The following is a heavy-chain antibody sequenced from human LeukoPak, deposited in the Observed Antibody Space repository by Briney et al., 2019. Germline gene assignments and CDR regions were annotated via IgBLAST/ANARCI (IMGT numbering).Heavy chain of an antibody. CDR2: INPNSGGT. D-gene: IGHD7-27*01. CDR3: ARGPHWDPHFDY. Sequence: ASVKVSCKASGFTFTAYYMHWVRQAPGQELEWTGWINPNSGGTNYAQKFQGRVTMTRDTSISTAYMELSRLRSDDTAVYYCARGPHWDPHFDYWGQGTLVTVSS. CDR1: GFTFTAYY. V-gene: IGHV1-2*02. J-gene: IGHJ4*02.